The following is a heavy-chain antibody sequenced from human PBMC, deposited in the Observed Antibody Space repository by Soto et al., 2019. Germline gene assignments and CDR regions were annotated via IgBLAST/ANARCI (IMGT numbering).Heavy chain of an antibody. V-gene: IGHV3-48*02. Sequence: EVQLVESGGGLVQPGGSLRLSCAASGFTFSSYSMNWVRQAPGKWLEWVSYISSSSSTIYYADSVKGRFTISRDNAKNSLYLLINSLRDEDTAVYYCARAYSSSSYYYGMDVWGQGTTVNVS. CDR2: ISSSSSTI. D-gene: IGHD6-6*01. J-gene: IGHJ6*02. CDR3: ARAYSSSSYYYGMDV. CDR1: GFTFSSYS.